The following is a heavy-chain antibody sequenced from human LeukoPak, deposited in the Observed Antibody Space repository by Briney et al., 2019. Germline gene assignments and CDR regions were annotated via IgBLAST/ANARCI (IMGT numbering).Heavy chain of an antibody. D-gene: IGHD1-26*01. CDR3: TTHQGGGSYKFP. V-gene: IGHV3-15*01. CDR1: GFTFSDTW. Sequence: GGSLRLSCAASGFTFSDTWMRWVRQAPGKGLEWVGRIKAKTDGGTTDYGAPVKGRFTISRDDSKNTLYLQMNSLKTEDTAMYYCTTHQGGGSYKFPWGQGTLVTVSS. CDR2: IKAKTDGGTT. J-gene: IGHJ5*02.